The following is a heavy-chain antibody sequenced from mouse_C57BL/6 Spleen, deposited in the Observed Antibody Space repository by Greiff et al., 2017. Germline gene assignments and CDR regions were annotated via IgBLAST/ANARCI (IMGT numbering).Heavy chain of an antibody. D-gene: IGHD3-3*01. CDR1: GFNIKDDY. CDR3: TTKGLVYFDY. V-gene: IGHV14-4*01. Sequence: VQLQQSGAELVRPGASVKLSCTASGFNIKDDYMPWVKQRPEQGLEWIGWIDPENGDTEYASKFQGKATITADTSSNTAYLQLSSLTSEDTAVYYCTTKGLVYFDYWGQGTTLTVSS. CDR2: IDPENGDT. J-gene: IGHJ2*01.